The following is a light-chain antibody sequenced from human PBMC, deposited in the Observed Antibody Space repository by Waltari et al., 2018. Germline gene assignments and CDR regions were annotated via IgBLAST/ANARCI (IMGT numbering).Light chain of an antibody. V-gene: IGKV1-16*01. CDR2: AAS. CDR1: QCIANH. Sequence: DIQLTQSPSPLSASVGGRVPITCRASQCIANHLAWFEQKPGKATKALIYAASSLQSGVTARCSGRGSVTDFTLTVTNLQPEDFATYYGQQYKSFTGTFGGGTKVEIK. J-gene: IGKJ4*02. CDR3: QQYKSFTGT.